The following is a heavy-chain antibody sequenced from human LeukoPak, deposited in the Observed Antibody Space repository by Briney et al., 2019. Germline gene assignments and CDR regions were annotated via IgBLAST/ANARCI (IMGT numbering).Heavy chain of an antibody. J-gene: IGHJ4*02. CDR3: ARGPQYALGIDFDY. D-gene: IGHD7-27*01. Sequence: SETLSLTCTVSGGSISSYYWSWIRQPAGKGLEWIGRIYTSGSTNYNPSPKSGVTMSVDTSKNQFSLKLSSVTAADTAVYYCARGPQYALGIDFDYWGQGTLVTVSS. V-gene: IGHV4-4*07. CDR2: IYTSGST. CDR1: GGSISSYY.